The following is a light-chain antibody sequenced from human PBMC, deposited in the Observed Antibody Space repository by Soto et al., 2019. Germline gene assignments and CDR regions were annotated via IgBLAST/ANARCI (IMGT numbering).Light chain of an antibody. J-gene: IGLJ2*01. V-gene: IGLV1-51*01. CDR2: DNN. CDR3: GTWDNSLSAGV. CDR1: SSNIGNNY. Sequence: QSVLTQPPSVSAAPGPKVTISCSGSSSNIGNNYVSWYQHLPGTAPKLLIYDNNKRPSGIPDRFSGSKSGTSATLGITGLQTGDEADYYCGTWDNSLSAGVFGGGTKVTVL.